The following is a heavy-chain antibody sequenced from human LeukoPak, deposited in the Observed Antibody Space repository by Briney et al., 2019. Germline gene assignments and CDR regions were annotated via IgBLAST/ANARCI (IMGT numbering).Heavy chain of an antibody. CDR3: ARSVMDSSDFYYFDY. Sequence: GSLRLSCAASGFTVGSNYMSWVRQPPGKGLEWIGYVYYSGNTYYNPSLKSRVTISVDTSKNQFSLKLTSVTAADTAVYYCARSVMDSSDFYYFDYWGQGTLVTVSS. D-gene: IGHD3-22*01. J-gene: IGHJ4*02. CDR1: GFTVGSNY. CDR2: VYYSGNT. V-gene: IGHV4-59*02.